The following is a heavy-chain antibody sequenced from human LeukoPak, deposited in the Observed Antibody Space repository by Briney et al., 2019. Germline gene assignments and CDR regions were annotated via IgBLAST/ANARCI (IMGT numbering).Heavy chain of an antibody. J-gene: IGHJ4*02. CDR2: ISSSSSTI. D-gene: IGHD3-9*01. Sequence: PGGSLRLSCAASGFTFSSYSMNWVRQAPGKGLEWVSYISSSSSTIYYADSVKGRFTISRDNAKNSLYLQMNSLRAEDTAVYYCAKVRDPVLRYFDWLYALDYWGQGTLVTVSS. CDR1: GFTFSSYS. V-gene: IGHV3-48*01. CDR3: AKVRDPVLRYFDWLYALDY.